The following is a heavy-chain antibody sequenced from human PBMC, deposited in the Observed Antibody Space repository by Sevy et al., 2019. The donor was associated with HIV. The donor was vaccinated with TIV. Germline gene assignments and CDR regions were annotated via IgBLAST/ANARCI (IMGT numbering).Heavy chain of an antibody. J-gene: IGHJ4*02. Sequence: ASLKVSCKASGYTFSSYGISWVRQAPGQGLEWMGWISAYNGNTNYAQKLQGRVTMTTDTSTSTAYMELRSLRSDDTAVYYCARDRVHYYGSGSYYPLDYWGQGTLVTVSS. CDR2: ISAYNGNT. CDR1: GYTFSSYG. D-gene: IGHD3-10*01. CDR3: ARDRVHYYGSGSYYPLDY. V-gene: IGHV1-18*01.